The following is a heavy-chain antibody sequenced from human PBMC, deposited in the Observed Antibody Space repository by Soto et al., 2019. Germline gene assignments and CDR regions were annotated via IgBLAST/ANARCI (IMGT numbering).Heavy chain of an antibody. CDR2: ISYDGNYI. CDR3: AKGILSATIGPYAMDV. J-gene: IGHJ6*02. CDR1: GFAFSSYA. Sequence: QVQLVESGGGVVQPGASLRLSCEASGFAFSSYAMHWVRQAPGKGLKWVGVISYDGNYIYYADSVKGRFTISRDNSKNTLYVQVNTLRPEDTVVYYCAKGILSATIGPYAMDVWGQGTTVTVSS. V-gene: IGHV3-30*18. D-gene: IGHD3-16*01.